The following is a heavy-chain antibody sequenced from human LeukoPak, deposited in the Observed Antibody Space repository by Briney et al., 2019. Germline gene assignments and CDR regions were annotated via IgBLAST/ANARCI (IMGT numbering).Heavy chain of an antibody. V-gene: IGHV3-21*01. CDR2: ISSGSSYR. CDR1: GFTLSSYS. J-gene: IGHJ4*02. D-gene: IGHD5-24*01. CDR3: ARGRSATTFTAAFDH. Sequence: GGSLRLSCAASGFTLSSYSANWVRQAPGEGLEWVSSISSGSSYRYYADSVKGRFTISRDNAKNSLYLEINSLRAEDTAVYYCARGRSATTFTAAFDHWGQGTLVTVPS.